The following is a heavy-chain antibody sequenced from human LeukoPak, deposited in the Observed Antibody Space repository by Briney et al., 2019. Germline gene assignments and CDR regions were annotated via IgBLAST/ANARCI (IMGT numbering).Heavy chain of an antibody. CDR2: IKSKTDGGTT. Sequence: GGSLRLSCAASGFTFSNAWMSWVRQAPGKGLGWVGRIKSKTDGGTTDYAAPVKGRFTISRDDSKNTLYLQMNSLKTEDTAVYYCTTGYYYDSSGYLYYFDYWGQGTLVTVSS. CDR1: GFTFSNAW. J-gene: IGHJ4*02. V-gene: IGHV3-15*01. D-gene: IGHD3-22*01. CDR3: TTGYYYDSSGYLYYFDY.